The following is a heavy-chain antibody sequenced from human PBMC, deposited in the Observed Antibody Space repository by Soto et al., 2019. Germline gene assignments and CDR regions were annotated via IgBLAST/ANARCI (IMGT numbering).Heavy chain of an antibody. D-gene: IGHD4-17*01. CDR1: GGSFSGYY. Sequence: SETLSLTCAVYGGSFSGYYWSWIRQPPGKGLEWIGEINHSGSTNYNPSLKSRVTISVDTSKNQFSLKLSSVTAADTAVYYCARVSPVTSAYFDYWGQGTLVTVSS. V-gene: IGHV4-34*01. J-gene: IGHJ4*02. CDR3: ARVSPVTSAYFDY. CDR2: INHSGST.